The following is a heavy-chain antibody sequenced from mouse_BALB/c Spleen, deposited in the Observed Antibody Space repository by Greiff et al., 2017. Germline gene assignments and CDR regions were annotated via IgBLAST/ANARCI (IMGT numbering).Heavy chain of an antibody. CDR1: GDSITSGY. J-gene: IGHJ4*01. V-gene: IGHV3-8*02. CDR2: ISYSGST. CDR3: ARYGNYVDYAMDY. D-gene: IGHD2-1*01. Sequence: EVKLQESGPSLVKPSQTLSLTCSVTGDSITSGYWNWIRKFPGNKLEYMGYISYSGSTYYNPSLKSRISITRDTSKNQYYLQLNSVTTEDTATYYCARYGNYVDYAMDYWGQGTSVTVSS.